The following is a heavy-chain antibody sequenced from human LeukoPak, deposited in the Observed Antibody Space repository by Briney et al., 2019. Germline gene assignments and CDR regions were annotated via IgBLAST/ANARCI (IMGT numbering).Heavy chain of an antibody. CDR3: AKAAYSSGWSTKFDY. CDR2: ISGSGGST. Sequence: GGSLRLSCAASGFTFSSYAMSLVRQAPGKGLEWVSAISGSGGSTYYADSVKGRFTISRDNSKNTLYLQMNSLRAEDTAVYYCAKAAYSSGWSTKFDYWGQGTLVTVSS. D-gene: IGHD6-19*01. CDR1: GFTFSSYA. J-gene: IGHJ4*02. V-gene: IGHV3-23*01.